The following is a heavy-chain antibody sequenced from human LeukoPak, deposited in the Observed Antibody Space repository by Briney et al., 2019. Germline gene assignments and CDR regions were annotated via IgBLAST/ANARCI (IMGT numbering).Heavy chain of an antibody. CDR1: GGTFSSYA. Sequence: SVKISCKTSGGTFSSYAISWVRQAPGQELEWMGGIIPIFGTANYAQKFQGRVTITADESTSTAYMELSSLRSEDTAVYYCASSARTVTTVTFDYWGQGTLVSVSS. CDR2: IIPIFGTA. J-gene: IGHJ4*02. V-gene: IGHV1-69*01. D-gene: IGHD4-17*01. CDR3: ASSARTVTTVTFDY.